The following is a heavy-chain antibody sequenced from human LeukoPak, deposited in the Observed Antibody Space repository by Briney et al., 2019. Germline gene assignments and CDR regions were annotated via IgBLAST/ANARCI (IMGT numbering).Heavy chain of an antibody. Sequence: SETLSLTCAVYGGSFSGYYWSWIRQPPGKGLEWIGEINHSGSTNYNPSLKSRVTIPVDTSKNQFSLKLSSVTAADTAVYYCARGFPPLGVTTWMSYYYYYGMDVWGQGTTVTVSS. J-gene: IGHJ6*02. CDR2: INHSGST. CDR3: ARGFPPLGVTTWMSYYYYYGMDV. D-gene: IGHD4-11*01. CDR1: GGSFSGYY. V-gene: IGHV4-34*01.